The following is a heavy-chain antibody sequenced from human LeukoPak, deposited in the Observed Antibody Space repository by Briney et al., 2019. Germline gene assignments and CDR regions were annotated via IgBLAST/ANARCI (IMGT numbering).Heavy chain of an antibody. CDR1: GDSVSSNSAA. V-gene: IGHV6-1*01. Sequence: SQTLSLTCAISGDSVSSNSAAWNWIRQSPSRGLEWLGRTYYRSKLYNDYAVSVKSRITINPDTSKNQFSLKLSSVTAADTAVYYCARERWSLNYYDSSGPSSGEFDYWGQGTLVTVSS. D-gene: IGHD3-22*01. CDR2: TYYRSKLYN. J-gene: IGHJ4*02. CDR3: ARERWSLNYYDSSGPSSGEFDY.